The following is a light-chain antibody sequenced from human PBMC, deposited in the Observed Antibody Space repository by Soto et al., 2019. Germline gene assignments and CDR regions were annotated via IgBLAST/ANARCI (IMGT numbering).Light chain of an antibody. Sequence: AIQLTQSPSSLSASVGDRVTITCRASQGISSALAWYQHKPGRAPRLLIYDASSLQSGVSSRFSGSGSGTDFTLTISSLLPEDFATYYCHQFQSYALTFGGGTKLEIK. V-gene: IGKV1-13*02. J-gene: IGKJ4*01. CDR1: QGISSA. CDR2: DAS. CDR3: HQFQSYALT.